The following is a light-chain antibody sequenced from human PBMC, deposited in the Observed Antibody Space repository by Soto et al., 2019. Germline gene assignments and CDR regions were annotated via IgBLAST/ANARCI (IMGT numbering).Light chain of an antibody. CDR1: QSISSW. J-gene: IGKJ1*01. V-gene: IGKV1-5*01. CDR2: DAS. CDR3: QQYNSYPDA. Sequence: DIQMTQSPSTLSASVGDRVTITCRASQSISSWLAWYQQKPGKAPKLLIYDASSLESGVPSRFSGSGSGTEFTLTISSLQPDDIATYYCQQYNSYPDAFGQGTKVEIK.